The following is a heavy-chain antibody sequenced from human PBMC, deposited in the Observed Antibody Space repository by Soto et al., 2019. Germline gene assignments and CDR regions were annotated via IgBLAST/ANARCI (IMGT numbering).Heavy chain of an antibody. CDR1: GGTFSNYA. CDR3: VYHDYCDYGWFDP. Sequence: QVQVVQSGAEVKKPGSSVTVSCNAFGGTFSNYAINWVRQAPGQGLEWMGGIIPIYGAPKNAEKFQGRVTLTADEATTTVYMELSSLRSEDTAMYYCVYHDYCDYGWFDPWGQGTLVTVSS. CDR2: IIPIYGAP. V-gene: IGHV1-69*01. J-gene: IGHJ5*02. D-gene: IGHD4-17*01.